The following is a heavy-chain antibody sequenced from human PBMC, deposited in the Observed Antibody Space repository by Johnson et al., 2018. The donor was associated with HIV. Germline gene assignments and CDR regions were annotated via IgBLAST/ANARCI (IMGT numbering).Heavy chain of an antibody. CDR3: ARSQGRGDAFDI. CDR1: GFTFSSYD. Sequence: VQLVESGGGLVQPGGSLRLSCAASGFTFSSYDMHWVRQATGKGLEWVSAIGTAGDTYYPGSVKGRFNISRENAKNSLYLQMNSLRAGDTAVYYCARSQGRGDAFDIWGQGTMVTVSS. V-gene: IGHV3-13*01. J-gene: IGHJ3*02. CDR2: IGTAGDT. D-gene: IGHD3-10*01.